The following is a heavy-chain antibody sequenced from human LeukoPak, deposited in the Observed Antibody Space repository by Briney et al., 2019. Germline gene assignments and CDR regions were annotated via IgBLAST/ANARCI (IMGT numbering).Heavy chain of an antibody. CDR2: IYNGDGT. Sequence: GGSLRLSCAASGFTFDDYGMSWVRQAPGKGLEWVSVIYNGDGTDYADSVKGRFTISRDKSKNTLYLQMNSLRAEDTAVYYCARYRRGTYSVYGMDVWGQGATVIVSS. CDR1: GFTFDDYG. D-gene: IGHD1-26*01. V-gene: IGHV3-53*01. J-gene: IGHJ6*02. CDR3: ARYRRGTYSVYGMDV.